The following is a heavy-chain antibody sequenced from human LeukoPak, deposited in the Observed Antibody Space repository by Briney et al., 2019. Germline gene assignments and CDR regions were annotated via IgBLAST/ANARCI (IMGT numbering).Heavy chain of an antibody. Sequence: ASVKVSCKASGYTFTSCGISWVRQAPGQGLEWMGWISAYNGNTNYAQKLQGRVTMTTDTSTSTAYMELRSLRSDDTAVYYCARRGDTGYSSSWWRVSDRGAYYYYYMDVWGKGTTVTVSS. D-gene: IGHD6-13*01. CDR3: ARRGDTGYSSSWWRVSDRGAYYYYYMDV. CDR2: ISAYNGNT. V-gene: IGHV1-18*01. CDR1: GYTFTSCG. J-gene: IGHJ6*03.